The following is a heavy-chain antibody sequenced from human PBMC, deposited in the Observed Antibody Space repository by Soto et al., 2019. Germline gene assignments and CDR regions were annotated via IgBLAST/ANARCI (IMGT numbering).Heavy chain of an antibody. CDR1: GFTFSSYA. D-gene: IGHD3-3*01. CDR2: ISYDGSNK. Sequence: QVQLVESGGGVVQPGRSLRLSCAASGFTFSSYAMHWVRQAPGKGLEWVAVISYDGSNKNYADSVKGRFTISRDNSKNTLYLQMNSLRAEDTAVYYCARGYALWSGYYYPYGMDVWGQGTTVTVSS. CDR3: ARGYALWSGYYYPYGMDV. V-gene: IGHV3-30-3*01. J-gene: IGHJ6*02.